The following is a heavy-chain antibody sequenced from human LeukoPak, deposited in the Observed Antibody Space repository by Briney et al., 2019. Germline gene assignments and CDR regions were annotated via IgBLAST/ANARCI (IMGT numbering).Heavy chain of an antibody. D-gene: IGHD6-13*01. CDR3: ARLAGHEYFQH. J-gene: IGHJ1*01. CDR2: IIPILGIA. V-gene: IGHV1-69*04. Sequence: SVKVSCKASGGTFSSYAISWVRQAPGQGLEWMGRIIPILGIANYAQKFQGRVTITADKSTSTAYMELSSLRSEDTAVYYCARLAGHEYFQHRGQGTLVTVSS. CDR1: GGTFSSYA.